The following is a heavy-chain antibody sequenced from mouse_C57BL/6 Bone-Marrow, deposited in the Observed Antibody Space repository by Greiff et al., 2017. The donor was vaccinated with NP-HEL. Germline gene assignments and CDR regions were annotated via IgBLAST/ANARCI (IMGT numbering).Heavy chain of an antibody. V-gene: IGHV3-6*01. CDR2: ISYDGSN. CDR3: ARVRANWDYFDY. CDR1: GYSITSGYY. D-gene: IGHD4-1*01. J-gene: IGHJ2*01. Sequence: EVQLQQSGPGLVKPSQSLSLTCSVTGYSITSGYYWNWIRQFPGNKLEWMGYISYDGSNNYNPSLKNRLSITRDTSKNQFFLKLNSVTTEDTATYYCARVRANWDYFDYWGQGTTLTVSS.